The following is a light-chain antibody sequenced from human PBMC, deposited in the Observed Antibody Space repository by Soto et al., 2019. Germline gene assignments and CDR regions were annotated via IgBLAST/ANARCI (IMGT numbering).Light chain of an antibody. CDR1: QSISNY. CDR2: AAS. Sequence: DIQMTQSPSSLSSSVGDRVTITCRASQSISNYLNWYQQKPGKAPKFLIYAASSLQSGVPSRFSGSGSGTDFTLTISCLQSEDFATYYCQQYYSFPWTFGQGTKVDIK. J-gene: IGKJ1*01. V-gene: IGKV1-39*01. CDR3: QQYYSFPWT.